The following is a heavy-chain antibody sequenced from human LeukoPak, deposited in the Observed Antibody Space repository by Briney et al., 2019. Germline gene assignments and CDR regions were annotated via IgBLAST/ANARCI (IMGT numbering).Heavy chain of an antibody. J-gene: IGHJ4*02. CDR1: GGSFSGYY. D-gene: IGHD3-22*01. Sequence: PSETLSLTCAVYGGSFSGYYWSWIRQPPGKGLEWIGEINHSGSTNYNPSLKSRVTISVDTSKNQFSLKLSSVTAADTAVYYCARGLLTYYYDSSGYYYRRLPSAVFDYWGQGTLVTVSS. V-gene: IGHV4-34*01. CDR2: INHSGST. CDR3: ARGLLTYYYDSSGYYYRRLPSAVFDY.